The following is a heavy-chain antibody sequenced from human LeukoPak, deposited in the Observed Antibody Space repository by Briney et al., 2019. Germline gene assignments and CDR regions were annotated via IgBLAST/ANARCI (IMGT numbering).Heavy chain of an antibody. V-gene: IGHV5-51*01. CDR3: GRPSEGCSSTSCYWDY. Sequence: GESLKISCKGSGYSFTSYWIGWVRQMPGKGLEWMGIINPGDSDTRYSPSFQGQVTISADKSISTAYLQWSSLKASDTAMYYCGRPSEGCSSTSCYWDYWGQGTLVIVSS. CDR2: INPGDSDT. J-gene: IGHJ4*02. D-gene: IGHD2-2*01. CDR1: GYSFTSYW.